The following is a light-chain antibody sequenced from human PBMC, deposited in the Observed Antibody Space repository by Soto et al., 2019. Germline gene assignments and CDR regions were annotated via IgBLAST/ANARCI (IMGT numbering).Light chain of an antibody. CDR1: SSDVGGYNY. CDR3: SSYTSSSTLGV. J-gene: IGLJ2*01. V-gene: IGLV2-14*01. CDR2: DVS. Sequence: QSALTQPASVSGSPGQSITISGTGTSSDVGGYNYVSWYQQHPGKAPKLMIYDVSNRPSGVSNRFSGSKSGNTASLTISGLQAEDEADYYCSSYTSSSTLGVFGGGTKVTVL.